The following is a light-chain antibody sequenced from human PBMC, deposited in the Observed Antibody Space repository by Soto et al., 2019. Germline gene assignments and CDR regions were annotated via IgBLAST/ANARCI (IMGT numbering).Light chain of an antibody. V-gene: IGKV3-20*01. J-gene: IGKJ2*03. Sequence: EIVLTQSPGTLSLSPGERAILSCRASQSVAGNNLAWYQQKPGQAPRLLIYDASSRATGIPDRFSGSGSGTDFTLIISRLEPEDFAMYYCQQYGSSSYSFGQGTNLDIK. CDR3: QQYGSSSYS. CDR2: DAS. CDR1: QSVAGNN.